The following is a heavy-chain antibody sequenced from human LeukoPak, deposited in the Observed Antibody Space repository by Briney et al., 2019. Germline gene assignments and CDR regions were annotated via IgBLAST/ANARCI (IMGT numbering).Heavy chain of an antibody. J-gene: IGHJ2*01. V-gene: IGHV3-23*01. CDR2: ISANGGAT. Sequence: GGSLRLSCAASGFTFSSYIMNWVRQAPGKGLEWVSTISANGGATYYADPVKGRFTVSRGNSRNTLYLQMNSLRAEDSAVYYCAKAHSSSSYLYWYFDLWGRGTLVAVSS. D-gene: IGHD6-13*01. CDR3: AKAHSSSSYLYWYFDL. CDR1: GFTFSSYI.